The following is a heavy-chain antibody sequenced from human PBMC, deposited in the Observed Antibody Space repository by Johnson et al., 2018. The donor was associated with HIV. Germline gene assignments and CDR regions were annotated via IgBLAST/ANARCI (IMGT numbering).Heavy chain of an antibody. CDR3: ARGGAAAGPDAFDI. J-gene: IGHJ3*02. D-gene: IGHD6-13*01. Sequence: VQLVESGGGLVQPGGSLRLSCAASGFTVSSNYMTWVRQAPGKGLEWVSVIHGGGSIYYEDSVKGRFTISRDTAKNTLYLQMNSLRAEDTAVYYCARGGAAAGPDAFDIWGQGTMVTVSS. CDR1: GFTVSSNY. CDR2: IHGGGSI. V-gene: IGHV3-66*02.